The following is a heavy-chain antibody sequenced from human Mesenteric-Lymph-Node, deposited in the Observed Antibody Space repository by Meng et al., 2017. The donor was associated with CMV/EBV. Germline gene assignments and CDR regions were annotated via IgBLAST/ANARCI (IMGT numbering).Heavy chain of an antibody. CDR2: SISIVGIG. Sequence: SVKVSCKASGGILSSYDISWVRQAPGQGLEWMGGSISIVGIGNNAQKFQGRVTITRNTSISTAYMELSSLRSQDTAVYYCARSAWFDPWGQGTLVTVSS. CDR1: GGILSSYD. CDR3: ARSAWFDP. V-gene: IGHV1-69*10. J-gene: IGHJ5*02.